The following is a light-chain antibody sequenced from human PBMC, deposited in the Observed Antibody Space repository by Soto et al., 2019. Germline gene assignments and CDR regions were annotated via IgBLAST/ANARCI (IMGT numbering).Light chain of an antibody. V-gene: IGKV1-39*01. Sequence: DIQMPQSPSTLSASVGDRVISNCRASQSISAWLAWYQQKPGKAPKLLIYAASNLQSGVPSRFSGSGSETDFTLTISSLQPEDFATYYCQQTYSTPITFGQGTRLEIK. CDR3: QQTYSTPIT. J-gene: IGKJ5*01. CDR1: QSISAW. CDR2: AAS.